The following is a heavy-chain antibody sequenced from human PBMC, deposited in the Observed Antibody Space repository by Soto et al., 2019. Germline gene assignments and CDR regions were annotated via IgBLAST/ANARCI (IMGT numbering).Heavy chain of an antibody. Sequence: GGSLRLSCAASGFTFSSYAMSWVRQAPGKGLEWVSAISGSGGSTYYADSVKGRFTISRDNSKNTLYLQMNSLRAEDTAVYYCAKDRGITGTTYYFDYWGQGTLVTVSS. J-gene: IGHJ4*02. CDR1: GFTFSSYA. CDR2: ISGSGGST. V-gene: IGHV3-23*01. CDR3: AKDRGITGTTYYFDY. D-gene: IGHD1-7*01.